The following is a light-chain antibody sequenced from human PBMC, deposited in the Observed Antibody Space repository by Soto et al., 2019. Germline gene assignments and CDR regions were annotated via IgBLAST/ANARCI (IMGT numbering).Light chain of an antibody. CDR3: QQYGSSPFT. J-gene: IGKJ3*01. CDR1: QSVSTNY. V-gene: IGKV3-20*01. Sequence: EIVLTQSPGTLSLSPGERATLSCRASQSVSTNYLAWYQQKLGQAPRLLIYGASSRATGIPDRFSGSGSGTDFTLTISRLEPEDFAVYYCQQYGSSPFTFGPGT. CDR2: GAS.